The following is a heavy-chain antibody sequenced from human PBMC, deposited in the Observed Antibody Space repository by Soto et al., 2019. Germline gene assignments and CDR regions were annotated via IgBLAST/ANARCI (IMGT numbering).Heavy chain of an antibody. V-gene: IGHV3-64*04. J-gene: IGHJ6*02. D-gene: IGHD3-22*01. CDR3: AKTMIIGARGV. CDR1: GFAFYDFV. CDR2: ISSNGGSI. Sequence: VESLRLSYSPSGFAFYDFVLHWVRQAPGKGLEYVAAISSNGGSIYYVDSVKGRFTISRDNSKSTLFLQVNSLRAEDTAVYYCAKTMIIGARGVWGQGT.